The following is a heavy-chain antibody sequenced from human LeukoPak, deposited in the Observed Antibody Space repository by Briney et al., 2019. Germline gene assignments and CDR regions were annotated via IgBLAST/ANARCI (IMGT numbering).Heavy chain of an antibody. J-gene: IGHJ3*01. CDR3: AGSGWSFDAFDF. V-gene: IGHV4-59*01. CDR2: SYHSGRS. D-gene: IGHD6-19*01. Sequence: KPSETLSLTCTVSGGPISHYYWSWIRQTPGKGLEWIGYSYHSGRSNYNPSLKSRVTIAVDTSKKQVSLRLSSVTAADTAVYFCAGSGWSFDAFDFWGQGTMVTVSS. CDR1: GGPISHYY.